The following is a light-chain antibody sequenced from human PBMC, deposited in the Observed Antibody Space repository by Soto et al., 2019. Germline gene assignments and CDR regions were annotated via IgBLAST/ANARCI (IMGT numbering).Light chain of an antibody. CDR1: QSVSSN. CDR3: HQRQRWPRT. Sequence: EIVLTQSPGTLSLSPGERATLSCRASQSVSSNLAWYQQKPGQAPRLLIYGASSRASGIPDRFSGSGSGTDFTLTITRLEPEDFAFYYCHQRQRWPRTFGQGTKVDIK. J-gene: IGKJ1*01. CDR2: GAS. V-gene: IGKV3-11*01.